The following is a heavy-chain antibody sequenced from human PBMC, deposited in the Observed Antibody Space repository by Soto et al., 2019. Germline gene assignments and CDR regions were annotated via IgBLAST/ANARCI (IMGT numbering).Heavy chain of an antibody. CDR1: GFTFSSYS. D-gene: IGHD3-10*01. CDR3: ARDRSGSYPPGDGMDV. Sequence: EVQLVESGGGLVKPGGSLRLSCAASGFTFSSYSMNWVRQAPGKGLEWVSSISSSSSYIYYADSVKGRFTISRDNAKNPLYLQVNSLRAEETAVYYCARDRSGSYPPGDGMDVWGQGTTVTVSS. J-gene: IGHJ6*02. CDR2: ISSSSSYI. V-gene: IGHV3-21*01.